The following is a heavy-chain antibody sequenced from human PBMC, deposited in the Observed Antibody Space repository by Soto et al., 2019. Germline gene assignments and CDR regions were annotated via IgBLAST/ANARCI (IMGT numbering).Heavy chain of an antibody. V-gene: IGHV1-18*01. J-gene: IGHJ4*02. CDR3: ARVSYCSGGSCYRGYFDY. D-gene: IGHD2-15*01. Sequence: ASVKVSCKASGYTFTSYGISWVRQAPGQGLEWMGWISAYNGNTNYAQKLQGRVTMTTDTSTSTAYMELRSLRSDDTAVYYCARVSYCSGGSCYRGYFDYWGQGTLVTVSA. CDR2: ISAYNGNT. CDR1: GYTFTSYG.